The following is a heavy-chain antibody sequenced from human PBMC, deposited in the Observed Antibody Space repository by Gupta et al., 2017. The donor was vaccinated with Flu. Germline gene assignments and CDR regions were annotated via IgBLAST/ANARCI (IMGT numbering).Heavy chain of an antibody. V-gene: IGHV3-23*01. J-gene: IGHJ3*02. D-gene: IGHD2-2*02. CDR3: ANSRDIVVVPAAIRAWGAFDI. CDR2: ISGSGGST. Sequence: EVQLLESGGGLVQPGGSLRLSCAASGLTFSSYAMSWVRQAPGKGLEWVSAISGSGGSTYYADSVKGRFTISRDNSKNTLYLQMNSLRAEDTAVYYCANSRDIVVVPAAIRAWGAFDIWGQGTMVTVSS. CDR1: GLTFSSYA.